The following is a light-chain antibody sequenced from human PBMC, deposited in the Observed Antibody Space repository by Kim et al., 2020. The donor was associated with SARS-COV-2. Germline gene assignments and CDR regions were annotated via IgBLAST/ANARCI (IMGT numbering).Light chain of an antibody. CDR2: DND. CDR3: GTWDTSLSAGV. V-gene: IGLV1-51*01. J-gene: IGLJ2*01. Sequence: QSVLTQPPSVSAAPGQKVTISCSGRSSIIANNYVSWYQQLPGTAPKLLIYDNDKRPSGIPDRFSGSKSGTSTTLGITGLQTGDEADYYCGTWDTSLSAGVLGGGTKVTVL. CDR1: SSIIANNY.